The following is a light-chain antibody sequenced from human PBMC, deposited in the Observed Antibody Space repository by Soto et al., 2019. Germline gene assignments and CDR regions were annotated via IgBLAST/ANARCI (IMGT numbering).Light chain of an antibody. J-gene: IGKJ3*01. CDR2: GAS. Sequence: EIVLTQSPGTLSLSPGERATLSCRASQSINSRYLAWYQQKPGQAPRLLIYGASSRATDITDSFSGSGSGTDSALIIRRQEAQDFAVYYCEQFGSSPGFTFGPGTKVDIK. CDR1: QSINSRY. V-gene: IGKV3-20*01. CDR3: EQFGSSPGFT.